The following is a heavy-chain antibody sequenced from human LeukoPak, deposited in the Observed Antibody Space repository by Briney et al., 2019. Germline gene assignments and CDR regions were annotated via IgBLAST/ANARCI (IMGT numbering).Heavy chain of an antibody. D-gene: IGHD6-19*01. CDR3: ATDLIAVAGSGWFDP. V-gene: IGHV1-69*06. CDR1: GGTFSSYA. CDR2: IIPIFGTA. J-gene: IGHJ5*02. Sequence: SVTVSCKASGGTFSSYAISWVRQAPGQGLEWMGGIIPIFGTANYAQKFQGRVTMTEDTSTDTAYMELSSLRSEDTAVYYCATDLIAVAGSGWFDPWGQGTLVTVSS.